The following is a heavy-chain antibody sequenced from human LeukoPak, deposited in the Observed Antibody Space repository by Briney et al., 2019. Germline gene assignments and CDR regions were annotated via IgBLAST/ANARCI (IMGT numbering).Heavy chain of an antibody. V-gene: IGHV3-73*01. J-gene: IGHJ4*02. CDR2: IRSKANSYAT. CDR1: GFTFSGSA. CDR3: TGHYYDILTGYYPTQY. Sequence: GGSLRLSCAASGFTFSGSAMHWVRQASGKGLEWVGRIRSKANSYATAYAASVKGRFTISRDDSKNTAYLQMNSLKTEDTAVYHCTGHYYDILTGYYPTQYWGQGTLVTVSS. D-gene: IGHD3-9*01.